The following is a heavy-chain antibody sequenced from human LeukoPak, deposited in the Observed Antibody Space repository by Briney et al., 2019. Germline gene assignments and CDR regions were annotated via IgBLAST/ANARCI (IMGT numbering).Heavy chain of an antibody. J-gene: IGHJ4*02. D-gene: IGHD4-17*01. Sequence: GGSLRLSCAASGFTFSSYGMHWVRQAPGKGLEWVAVIWYDGSNKYYADSVKGRFTISRDNSKNTLYLQMNSLRAEDTAVYYCVRANYGDPNGGFDYWGQGTLVTVSS. CDR2: IWYDGSNK. V-gene: IGHV3-33*01. CDR1: GFTFSSYG. CDR3: VRANYGDPNGGFDY.